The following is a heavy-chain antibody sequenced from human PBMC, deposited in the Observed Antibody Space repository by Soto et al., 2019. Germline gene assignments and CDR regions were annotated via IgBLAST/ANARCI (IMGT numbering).Heavy chain of an antibody. CDR3: ARGYCSSTSCYPRFWFDP. CDR1: GYTFTGYY. J-gene: IGHJ5*02. Sequence: ASVKVSCKASGYTFTGYYMHWVRQAPGQGLEWMGWINPNSGGTNYAQKFQGWVTMTRERSISTAYMELSRLRSDDTAVYYCARGYCSSTSCYPRFWFDPWGQGTLVTVSS. D-gene: IGHD2-2*01. V-gene: IGHV1-2*04. CDR2: INPNSGGT.